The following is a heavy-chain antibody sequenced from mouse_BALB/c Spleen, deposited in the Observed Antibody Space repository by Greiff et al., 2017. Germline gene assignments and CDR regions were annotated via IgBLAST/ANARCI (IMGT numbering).Heavy chain of an antibody. J-gene: IGHJ3*01. CDR2: IWSGGST. D-gene: IGHD2-14*01. Sequence: VHLVESGPGLVQPSQSLSITCTVSGFSLTSYGVHWVRQSPGKGLEWLGVIWSGGSTDYNAAFISRLSISKDNSKSQVFFKMNSLQANDTAIYYCARNEDYRYGAWFAYWGQGTLVTVSA. CDR1: GFSLTSYG. V-gene: IGHV2-2*02. CDR3: ARNEDYRYGAWFAY.